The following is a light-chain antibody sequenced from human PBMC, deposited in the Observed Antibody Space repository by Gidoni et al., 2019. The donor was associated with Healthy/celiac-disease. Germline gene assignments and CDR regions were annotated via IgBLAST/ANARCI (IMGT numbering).Light chain of an antibody. Sequence: QKPGKAPKLLIYKASSLESGVPSRFSGSGSGTEFTRTISSLQPDDFATYYCQQSGTFGQGTKVEIK. CDR2: KAS. V-gene: IGKV1-5*03. CDR3: QQSGT. J-gene: IGKJ1*01.